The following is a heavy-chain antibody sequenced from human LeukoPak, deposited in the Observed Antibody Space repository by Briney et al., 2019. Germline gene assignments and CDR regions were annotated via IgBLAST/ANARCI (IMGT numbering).Heavy chain of an antibody. Sequence: ASVKVSCKASGYTFTSYDINWVRQATGQGLERMGWMTPNSGNTGYAQKFQGRVTITRNDSISAAYMELSSLRSEDTARYYCARGKVHYYGSSGYYYVDYWGQGTLVTVSS. CDR1: GYTFTSYD. J-gene: IGHJ4*02. D-gene: IGHD3-22*01. CDR3: ARGKVHYYGSSGYYYVDY. V-gene: IGHV1-8*03. CDR2: MTPNSGNT.